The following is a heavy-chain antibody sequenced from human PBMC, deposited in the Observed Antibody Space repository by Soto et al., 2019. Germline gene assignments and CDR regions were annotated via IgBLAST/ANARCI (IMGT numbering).Heavy chain of an antibody. CDR1: GFSLTTSGVG. J-gene: IGHJ4*02. Sequence: QITLNESGPTVVKPAEPLTLTCTFSGFSLTTSGVGVGWIRQSPGKAPEWLALIYWDDDKLYSASLKSRLTISKYTSKNQGVLTMASVDPADIATCCCAHRLQRTVVGLVTLTAIYFDIGGQGTPVVFSS. CDR2: IYWDDDK. D-gene: IGHD3-3*01. CDR3: AHRLQRTVVGLVTLTAIYFDI. V-gene: IGHV2-5*02.